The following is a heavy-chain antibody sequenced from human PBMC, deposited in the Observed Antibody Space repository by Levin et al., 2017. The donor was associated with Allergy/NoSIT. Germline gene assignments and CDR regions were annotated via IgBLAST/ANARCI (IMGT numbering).Heavy chain of an antibody. D-gene: IGHD2-15*01. CDR2: ITGTSSYI. J-gene: IGHJ4*02. V-gene: IGHV3-21*01. CDR1: GFTFSTYN. Sequence: GESLKISCAASGFTFSTYNMNWVRQAPGKGLEWVSSITGTSSYIYYADSLKGRFTISRDNAKNSLYLQMNSLRAEDTAVYYCARDCSGGSCFSHWGQGTLVTVSS. CDR3: ARDCSGGSCFSH.